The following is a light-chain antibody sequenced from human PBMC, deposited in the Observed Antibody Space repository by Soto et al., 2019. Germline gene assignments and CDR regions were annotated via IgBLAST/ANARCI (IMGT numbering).Light chain of an antibody. J-gene: IGKJ4*01. CDR1: QSINNW. V-gene: IGKV1-5*03. Sequence: DLQMPQSPSTLSASVGDSVTITCRARQSINNWLAWYQQKPGKAPKLMTSKASNLKSGVPSSFSGTGSGTEFTLTISSLQPDDFASYYCQQDDSYPFTFGGGTKVEI. CDR3: QQDDSYPFT. CDR2: KAS.